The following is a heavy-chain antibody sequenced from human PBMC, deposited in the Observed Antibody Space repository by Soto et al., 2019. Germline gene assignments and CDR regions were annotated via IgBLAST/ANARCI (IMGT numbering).Heavy chain of an antibody. D-gene: IGHD3-22*01. CDR2: IIPIFGTA. Sequence: ASVKVSCKASGGTFSSYAISWVRQGPGQGLEWMGGIIPIFGTANYAQKFKGRVTITADESTSTAYMELSSLRSEDTAVYYCARSGRPTYYYDSSGYYESTGYWG. J-gene: IGHJ4*01. CDR3: ARSGRPTYYYDSSGYYESTGY. CDR1: GGTFSSYA. V-gene: IGHV1-69*13.